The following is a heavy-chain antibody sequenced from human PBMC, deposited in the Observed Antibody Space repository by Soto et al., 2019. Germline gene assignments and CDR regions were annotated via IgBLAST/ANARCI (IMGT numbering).Heavy chain of an antibody. J-gene: IGHJ6*02. CDR1: GGSISSSNW. V-gene: IGHV4-4*02. Sequence: QVQLQESGPGLVKPSGTLSLTCAVSGGSISSSNWWSWVRQPPGKGLEWIGEIYHSGSTNYNPSLKSRVTISVXXPXNXXSLKLSSVTAADTAVYYCARDLIVATTAYYYGMDVWGQGTTVTVSS. D-gene: IGHD5-12*01. CDR3: ARDLIVATTAYYYGMDV. CDR2: IYHSGST.